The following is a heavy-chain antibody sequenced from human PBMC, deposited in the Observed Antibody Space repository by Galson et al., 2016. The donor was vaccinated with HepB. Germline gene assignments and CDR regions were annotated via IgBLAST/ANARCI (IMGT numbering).Heavy chain of an antibody. D-gene: IGHD6-19*01. J-gene: IGHJ3*02. CDR3: ASWRYSSGRNDSFDI. Sequence: SLRLSCAASKFTFSNYAMHWVRHAPGKGLEWVAVVSYDGSKKYYADSVKGRFTVSRDNSKNTIYLQMNSLRAEDAAVYYCASWRYSSGRNDSFDIWGQGTRVTVSS. CDR1: KFTFSNYA. CDR2: VSYDGSKK. V-gene: IGHV3-30-3*01.